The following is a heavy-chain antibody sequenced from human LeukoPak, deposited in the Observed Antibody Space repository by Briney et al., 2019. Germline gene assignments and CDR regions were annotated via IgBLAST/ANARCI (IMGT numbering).Heavy chain of an antibody. Sequence: ASVKVSCKASGYTFTGYYMHWVRQAPGRGLEWMGWINPNSGGTNYAQKFQGRVTMTRDTSISTAYMELSRLRSDDTAVYYCARGRGGLYYYYMDVWGKGTTVTVSS. V-gene: IGHV1-2*02. CDR2: INPNSGGT. CDR3: ARGRGGLYYYYMDV. J-gene: IGHJ6*03. CDR1: GYTFTGYY.